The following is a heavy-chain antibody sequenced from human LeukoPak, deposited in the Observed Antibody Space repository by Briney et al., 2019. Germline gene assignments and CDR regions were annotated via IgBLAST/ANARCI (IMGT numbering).Heavy chain of an antibody. CDR1: GYSFTSYW. CDR2: IYPGDSDT. D-gene: IGHD3-16*01. CDR3: ARHPYLRLGHSNYYYYMDV. Sequence: GESLKISCKGSGYSFTSYWIGWVRQLPGKGLEWMVIIYPGDSDTRYSPSFQGQVTISADKSISTAYLQWSSLKASDTAIYYCARHPYLRLGHSNYYYYMDVWGKGTTVTVSS. V-gene: IGHV5-51*01. J-gene: IGHJ6*03.